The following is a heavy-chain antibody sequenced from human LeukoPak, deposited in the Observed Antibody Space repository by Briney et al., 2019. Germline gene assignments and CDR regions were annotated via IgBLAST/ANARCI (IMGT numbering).Heavy chain of an antibody. V-gene: IGHV3-33*01. J-gene: IGHJ4*02. CDR1: GFTFSSYG. CDR2: IWYDGSNK. Sequence: GGSLRLSCAASGFTFSSYGMHWVRQAPGKGLEWVAVIWYDGSNKYYADSVKGRSTISRDNSKNTLYLQMNSLRAEDTAVYYCARGEYYDSSGCDYWGQGTLVTVSS. D-gene: IGHD3-22*01. CDR3: ARGEYYDSSGCDY.